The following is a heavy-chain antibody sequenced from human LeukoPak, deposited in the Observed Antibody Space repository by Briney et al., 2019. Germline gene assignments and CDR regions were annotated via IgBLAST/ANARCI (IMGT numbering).Heavy chain of an antibody. CDR2: IYSGGST. V-gene: IGHV3-53*01. CDR3: ARLTLYGSGSYVFDY. D-gene: IGHD3-10*01. J-gene: IGHJ4*02. CDR1: GFTVSSNY. Sequence: GGSLRLSCAASGFTVSSNYMSWVRQAPGEGLEWVSVIYSGGSTYYADSVKGRFTISRDNSKNTLYLQMNSLRAEDTAVYYCARLTLYGSGSYVFDYWGQGTLVTVSS.